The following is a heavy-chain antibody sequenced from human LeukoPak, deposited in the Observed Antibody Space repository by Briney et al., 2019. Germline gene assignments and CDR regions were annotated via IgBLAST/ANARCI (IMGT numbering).Heavy chain of an antibody. Sequence: GGSLRLSCAASGFTFDDYAMHWVRQAPGKGLEWVSGISWNSGSIGYADSVKGRFTISRDNAKNSLYLQMNSLRAEDTALYYCAKDTGCSSTSCYAYYYYGMDVWGQGTTVTVSS. J-gene: IGHJ6*02. V-gene: IGHV3-9*01. CDR2: ISWNSGSI. CDR3: AKDTGCSSTSCYAYYYYGMDV. CDR1: GFTFDDYA. D-gene: IGHD2-2*01.